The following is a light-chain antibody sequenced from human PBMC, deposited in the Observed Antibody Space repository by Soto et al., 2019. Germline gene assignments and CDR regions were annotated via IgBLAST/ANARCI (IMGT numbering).Light chain of an antibody. CDR3: QQYYSTPLF. V-gene: IGKV4-1*01. J-gene: IGKJ4*01. Sequence: DIVMTQSPDSLAVSLGERATINCKSSQSVLYSSNNKNYLAWYQQKPGQPPKLLIYWASTRESGVPDRFSGSGSGTDFTLTISSLQAEDVAVYYCQQYYSTPLFVGGGTKVEIK. CDR1: QSVLYSSNNKNY. CDR2: WAS.